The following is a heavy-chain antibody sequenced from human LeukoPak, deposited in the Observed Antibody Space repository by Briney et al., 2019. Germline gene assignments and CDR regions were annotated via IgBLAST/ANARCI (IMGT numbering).Heavy chain of an antibody. CDR1: GGSFSGYH. D-gene: IGHD1-26*01. CDR2: VNESGGT. CDR3: ARGQGATVPQVGKNWFDP. J-gene: IGHJ5*02. V-gene: IGHV4-34*01. Sequence: SETLSLTCAVYGGSFSGYHWNWIRQTPAKGMEWIGEVNESGGTNISPSLRSRVILSVDTSKNQFSLKLISVTVADTAIYYCARGQGATVPQVGKNWFDPWGQGTRVTVSS.